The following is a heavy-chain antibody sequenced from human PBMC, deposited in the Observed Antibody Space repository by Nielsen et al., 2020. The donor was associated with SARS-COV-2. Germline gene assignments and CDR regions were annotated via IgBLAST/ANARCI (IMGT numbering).Heavy chain of an antibody. J-gene: IGHJ4*02. D-gene: IGHD4-17*01. Sequence: GGSLRLSCAASGFTFTNAWMSWVRQAPGKGPEWVGRIKSKTDGGTTEYAAPVKDRFTISRDDSKNTLFLQMNSLKTEDTGVYYCTALDYADYIAVYWGQGTLVTVSS. CDR2: IKSKTDGGTT. CDR1: GFTFTNAW. CDR3: TALDYADYIAVY. V-gene: IGHV3-15*01.